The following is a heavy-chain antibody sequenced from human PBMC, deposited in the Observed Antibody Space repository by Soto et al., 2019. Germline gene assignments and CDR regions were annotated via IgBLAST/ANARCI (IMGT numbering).Heavy chain of an antibody. Sequence: PGGSLILSCAASGFSFSTYNMNWVRQAPGKGLEWVSSIDASSTHIYYADSVKGRFTISRDNGKSSLYLQMDSLRAEDTALYYCVRQQYDFLVDPWGQGTLVTVSS. V-gene: IGHV3-21*01. J-gene: IGHJ5*02. CDR1: GFSFSTYN. CDR2: IDASSTHI. D-gene: IGHD3-16*01. CDR3: VRQQYDFLVDP.